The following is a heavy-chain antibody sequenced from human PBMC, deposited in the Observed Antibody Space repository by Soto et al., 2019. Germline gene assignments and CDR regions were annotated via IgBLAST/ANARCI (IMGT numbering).Heavy chain of an antibody. V-gene: IGHV4-59*08. CDR2: IYYSEST. J-gene: IGHJ4*02. Sequence: SETLSLTCTVSGGSISSYYWSWIRQPPGKGLEWIGYIYYSESTISNPSLKGRVTISLATSKTQFSLKLSSVTAADTALYYCARGHDILTGYRYFDYWGQGTLVTVSS. D-gene: IGHD3-9*01. CDR3: ARGHDILTGYRYFDY. CDR1: GGSISSYY.